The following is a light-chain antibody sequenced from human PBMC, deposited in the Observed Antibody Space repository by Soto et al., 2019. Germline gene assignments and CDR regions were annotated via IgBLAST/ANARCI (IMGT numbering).Light chain of an antibody. J-gene: IGKJ2*01. CDR2: GAS. CDR1: QSVSSSY. CDR3: QQYSSSPPYT. Sequence: EIVLTQSPGTLSLSPGERATLSCRASQSVSSSYLAWYQQKPGQAPRLLIYGASSRATGIPDRFSGSRSGTDFPLTISRLEPEDFAVYYCQQYSSSPPYTFGQGTMREIK. V-gene: IGKV3-20*01.